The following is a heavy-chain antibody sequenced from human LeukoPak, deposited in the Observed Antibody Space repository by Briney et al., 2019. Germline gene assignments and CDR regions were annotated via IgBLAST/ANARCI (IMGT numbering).Heavy chain of an antibody. CDR2: IYTGGNT. D-gene: IGHD2-2*01. CDR3: ARGYCSSTSCYLSFYYYYGMDV. CDR1: GFTVGSTY. Sequence: GGSLRLSCAASGFTVGSTYMDWVRQAPGKGLEWVSVIYTGGNTYYADSVKGRFTISRDNSKNTLYLQMNSLRAEDTAVYYCARGYCSSTSCYLSFYYYYGMDVWGQGTTVTVSS. V-gene: IGHV3-53*05. J-gene: IGHJ6*02.